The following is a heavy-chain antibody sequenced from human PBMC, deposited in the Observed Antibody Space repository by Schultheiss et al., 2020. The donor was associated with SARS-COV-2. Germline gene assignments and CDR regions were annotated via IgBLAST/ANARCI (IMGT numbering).Heavy chain of an antibody. Sequence: SETLSLTCAVYGGSFSGYYWGWIRQPPGKGLEWIGEINHSGSTNYNPSLKSRVTISVDTSKNQFSLKLSSATAADTATYFCARTIKGGGPPADIWGQGALVTVSS. V-gene: IGHV4-34*01. CDR1: GGSFSGYY. CDR3: ARTIKGGGPPADI. CDR2: INHSGST. J-gene: IGHJ4*02. D-gene: IGHD2-15*01.